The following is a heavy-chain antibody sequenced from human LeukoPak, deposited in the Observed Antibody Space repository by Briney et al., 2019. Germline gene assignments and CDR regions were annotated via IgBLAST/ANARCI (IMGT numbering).Heavy chain of an antibody. CDR1: GGSISSGSYY. V-gene: IGHV4-61*02. Sequence: SQTLSLTCTVSGGSISSGSYYWSWIRQPAGKGLEWIGRIYTSGSTNYNPSLKSRVTISVDTSKNQFSLKLSSVTAADTAVYYCARCVPGRQRWRYYYYYMDVWGKGTTVTISS. J-gene: IGHJ6*03. CDR2: IYTSGST. D-gene: IGHD5/OR15-5a*01. CDR3: ARCVPGRQRWRYYYYYMDV.